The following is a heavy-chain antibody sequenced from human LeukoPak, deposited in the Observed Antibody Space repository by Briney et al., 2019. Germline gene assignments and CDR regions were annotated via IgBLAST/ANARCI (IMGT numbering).Heavy chain of an antibody. D-gene: IGHD3-10*01. V-gene: IGHV1-18*01. J-gene: IGHJ6*03. CDR1: GYTFTSCA. CDR3: ARGSADYYGSGSYYVLNYYYYYYMDV. CDR2: ISAYNGNT. Sequence: ASVKVSCKASGYTFTSCAISWVRQAPGQGLEWMGWISAYNGNTNYAQKLQGRVTMTTDTSTSTAYMELRSLRSDDTAVYYCARGSADYYGSGSYYVLNYYYYYYMDVWGKGTTVTVSS.